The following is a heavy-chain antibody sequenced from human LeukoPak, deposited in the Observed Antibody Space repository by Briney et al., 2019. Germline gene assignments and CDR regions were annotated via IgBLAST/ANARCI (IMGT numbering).Heavy chain of an antibody. D-gene: IGHD2-21*01. Sequence: GGSLRLSCAASGFTLSNYWMTWVRQAPGKGLEWVANVKEDGSEKYYVDSVKGRFTISRDSAKNSLYLQMNSLRAEDMAVYYCARGDRRFDYCGQATLVTVSS. CDR3: ARGDRRFDY. CDR2: VKEDGSEK. V-gene: IGHV3-7*01. J-gene: IGHJ4*02. CDR1: GFTLSNYW.